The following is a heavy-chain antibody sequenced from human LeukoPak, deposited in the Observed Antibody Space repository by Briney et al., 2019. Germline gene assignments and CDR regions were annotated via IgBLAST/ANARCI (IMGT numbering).Heavy chain of an antibody. D-gene: IGHD4-17*01. V-gene: IGHV4-59*01. J-gene: IGHJ4*02. CDR3: ARADLGGDYGADY. Sequence: SETLSLTCTVSGGSISSYYWSWIRQPPGKGLEWIGYIYYSGSTNYNPSLKSRVTISVDTSKNQFSLKLSSVTAADTAVYCCARADLGGDYGADYWGQGTLVTVSS. CDR1: GGSISSYY. CDR2: IYYSGST.